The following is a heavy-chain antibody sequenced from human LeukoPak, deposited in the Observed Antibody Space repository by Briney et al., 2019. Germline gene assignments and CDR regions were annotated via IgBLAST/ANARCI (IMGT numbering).Heavy chain of an antibody. CDR3: AKRSSYSFDY. CDR2: ISGDGDNT. D-gene: IGHD3-3*01. J-gene: IGHJ4*02. CDR1: GFTFNNYA. V-gene: IGHV3-23*01. Sequence: GGSLRLSCAASGFTFNNYAMSWVRQAPGKGLEWASSISGDGDNTPYADSVKGRFTMSRDNSKNTLYLQVNSLRAEDTAVYYCAKRSSYSFDYWGQGTLVTVSS.